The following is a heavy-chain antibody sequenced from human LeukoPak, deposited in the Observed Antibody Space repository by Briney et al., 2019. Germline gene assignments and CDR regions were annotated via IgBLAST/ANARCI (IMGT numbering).Heavy chain of an antibody. CDR1: GGSISSYY. V-gene: IGHV4-59*01. CDR3: ARGVHGDYRWYFDL. CDR2: IYYIGGT. D-gene: IGHD4-17*01. Sequence: SETLSLTCTVSGGSISSYYWSWIRQPPGKGPEWIGYIYYIGGTNYNPSLKSRVTISVDTSKNQFSLKLSSVTAADTAVYYCARGVHGDYRWYFDLWGRGTLATVSS. J-gene: IGHJ2*01.